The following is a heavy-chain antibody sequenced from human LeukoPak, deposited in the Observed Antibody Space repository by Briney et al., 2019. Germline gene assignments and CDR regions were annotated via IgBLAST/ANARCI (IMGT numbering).Heavy chain of an antibody. CDR2: IIPIFGTA. V-gene: IGHV1-69*13. J-gene: IGHJ6*03. Sequence: SVKVSCKASGGTFSSYAISWVRQAPGQGLEWMGGIIPIFGTANYAQKFQGRVTITADESTSTAYMELSSLRSEDTAVYYCARVDTAMGSGRYYYMDVWGKGTTVTVSS. CDR1: GGTFSSYA. CDR3: ARVDTAMGSGRYYYMDV. D-gene: IGHD5-18*01.